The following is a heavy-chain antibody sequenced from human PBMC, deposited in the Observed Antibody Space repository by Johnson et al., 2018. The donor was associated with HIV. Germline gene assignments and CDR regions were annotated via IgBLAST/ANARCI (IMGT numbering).Heavy chain of an antibody. CDR1: GFTVSSNY. CDR3: ARGVVGVTAASSHAVDV. J-gene: IGHJ3*01. CDR2: IYSGGST. Sequence: VQLVESGGGLIQPGGSLRLSCAASGFTVSSNYMSWVRQAPGRGLEWVSVIYSGGSTYYADSVKGRFTISRDHSKNTLYLQMNSLRAEDTAVYYCARGVVGVTAASSHAVDVWGQGTMVTVSS. D-gene: IGHD2-2*01. V-gene: IGHV3-53*01.